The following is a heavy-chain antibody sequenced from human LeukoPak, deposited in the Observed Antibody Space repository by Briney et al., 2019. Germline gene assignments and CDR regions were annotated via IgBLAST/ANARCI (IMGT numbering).Heavy chain of an antibody. CDR2: ISGSGGST. D-gene: IGHD2-2*01. CDR1: GFTFSSYA. J-gene: IGHJ6*02. CDR3: AKDGPRQYQLLSGNPNYYYYYGMDV. V-gene: IGHV3-23*01. Sequence: GGSLRLSCAASGFTFSSYAMSWVRQAPGKGLEWVSGISGSGGSTYYTDSVKGRFTISRDNSKNTLYLRMNSLRAEDTAVYYCAKDGPRQYQLLSGNPNYYYYYGMDVWGQGTTVTVSS.